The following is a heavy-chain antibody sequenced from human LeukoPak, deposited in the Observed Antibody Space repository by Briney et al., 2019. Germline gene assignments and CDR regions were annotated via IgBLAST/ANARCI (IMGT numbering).Heavy chain of an antibody. D-gene: IGHD4-17*01. CDR2: IYTSGST. CDR3: ARDRDYVTPYWYFDL. Sequence: SETLSLTCTVSGGSISSYYWSWIRQPAGKGLEWIGRIYTSGSTNYNPSLKSRVTMSVDTSKNQFSLKLSSVTAADTAVYYCARDRDYVTPYWYFDLWGRGTMVTVSS. J-gene: IGHJ2*01. CDR1: GGSISSYY. V-gene: IGHV4-4*07.